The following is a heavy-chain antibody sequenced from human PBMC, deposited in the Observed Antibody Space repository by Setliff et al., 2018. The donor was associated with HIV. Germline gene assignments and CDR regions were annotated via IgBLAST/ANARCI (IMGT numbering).Heavy chain of an antibody. V-gene: IGHV3-21*01. Sequence: PGGSLRLSCAASGFTFSSYSMNWVRQAPGKGLEWVSSISSSSSYIYYADSVKGRFTISRDNAKNSLFLQMHSLRAEDTAVYYCARGGISIAARPIDYWGQGTLVTVSS. J-gene: IGHJ4*02. CDR2: ISSSSSYI. CDR1: GFTFSSYS. D-gene: IGHD6-6*01. CDR3: ARGGISIAARPIDY.